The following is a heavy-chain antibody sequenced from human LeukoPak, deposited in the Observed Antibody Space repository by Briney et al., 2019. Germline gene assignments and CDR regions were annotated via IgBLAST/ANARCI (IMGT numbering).Heavy chain of an antibody. Sequence: HGESLKISCQASGYTFTTYWIGWVRQMPGKGLECVGIIYPDDSDTTYSPSFQGQVTISADKSFSTAYLQWSSLKASDTAIYYCARLGGDTYYFGSASYPNWYFDLWGHGTLVTVSS. CDR2: IYPDDSDT. CDR3: ARLGGDTYYFGSASYPNWYFDL. CDR1: GYTFTTYW. D-gene: IGHD3-10*01. J-gene: IGHJ2*01. V-gene: IGHV5-51*01.